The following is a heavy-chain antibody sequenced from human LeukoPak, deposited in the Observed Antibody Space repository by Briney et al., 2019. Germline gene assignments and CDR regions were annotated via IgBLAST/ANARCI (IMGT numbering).Heavy chain of an antibody. D-gene: IGHD1-1*01. J-gene: IGHJ3*02. CDR3: ARHTTGYNSPRDSFNI. Sequence: ASVKVSCKASGYTFTNYYMHWVRQAPGQGLEWMGMISPSGASTSYAQKFQGRVTMTRDVSTSTVYMELSSLRSEDTAVYCCARHTTGYNSPRDSFNIWGQGTMVTVSS. V-gene: IGHV1-46*01. CDR2: ISPSGAST. CDR1: GYTFTNYY.